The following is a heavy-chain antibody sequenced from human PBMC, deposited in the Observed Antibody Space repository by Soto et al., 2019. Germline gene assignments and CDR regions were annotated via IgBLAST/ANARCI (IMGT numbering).Heavy chain of an antibody. D-gene: IGHD1-20*01. V-gene: IGHV3-66*01. CDR3: ARDPGYNWNDARGNY. Sequence: EVQLVESGGGLVQPGGSLRLSCAASGFTVSSNYMSWVRQAPGKGLEWVSVIYSGGSTYYADSVKGRFTISRDNSKNTLYLQMNSLRAEDTAVYYCARDPGYNWNDARGNYWGQGTLVTVSS. CDR1: GFTVSSNY. J-gene: IGHJ4*02. CDR2: IYSGGST.